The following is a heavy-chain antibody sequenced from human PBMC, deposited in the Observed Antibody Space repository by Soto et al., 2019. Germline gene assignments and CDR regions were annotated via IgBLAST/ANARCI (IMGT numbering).Heavy chain of an antibody. J-gene: IGHJ6*02. D-gene: IGHD3-10*01. V-gene: IGHV4-31*03. Sequence: SETLSLTCTFSGGSISSGGYYWSWIRQHPGKGLEWIGYIYYSGSTYYEPSLKSRVTISVDTSKKQFSLKLSSVTAADTAVFYCARQVVRGVINYYYYGMDVWGQGTTVTVSS. CDR2: IYYSGST. CDR3: ARQVVRGVINYYYYGMDV. CDR1: GGSISSGGYY.